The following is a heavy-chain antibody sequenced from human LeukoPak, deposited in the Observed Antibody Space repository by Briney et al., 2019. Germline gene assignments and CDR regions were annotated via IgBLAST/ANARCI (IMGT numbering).Heavy chain of an antibody. V-gene: IGHV3-23*01. CDR3: EKDDAVGGGYFDY. Sequence: GGSLRLSCAASGFTFSSYAMGWVAQAPGNGLEWVSGISTSADNSHYADSVKGRSVISRETYKNTLYLQMNSVRAEDTAVYYCEKDDAVGGGYFDYWGQGTLVTVSS. J-gene: IGHJ4*02. D-gene: IGHD2-2*01. CDR1: GFTFSSYA. CDR2: ISTSADNS.